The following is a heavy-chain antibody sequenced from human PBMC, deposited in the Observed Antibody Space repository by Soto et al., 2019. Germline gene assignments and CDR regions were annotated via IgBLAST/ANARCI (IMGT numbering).Heavy chain of an antibody. V-gene: IGHV5-10-1*01. Sequence: GESLNISCKGSGYSFTSYLISWVRQMPGKGLEWMGRIDPSDSYTNYSPSFQGHVTISADKSISTAYLQGSSLKASDTAMYYCERRTGPGSNDACDNCGQGTMVSVSS. CDR1: GYSFTSYL. D-gene: IGHD3-9*01. CDR2: IDPSDSYT. J-gene: IGHJ3*02. CDR3: ERRTGPGSNDACDN.